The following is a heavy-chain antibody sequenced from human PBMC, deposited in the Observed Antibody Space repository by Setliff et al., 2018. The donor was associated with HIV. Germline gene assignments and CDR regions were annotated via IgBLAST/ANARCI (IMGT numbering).Heavy chain of an antibody. Sequence: ASVKVSCKASGYTFTGYYMHWVRQAPGQGLEWMGWINPNSGGTNYAQKFQGRVTMTRDTSISTAYMELSRLRSDDTAVYYCARVWGCEGGSCSYYYYMDVWGKGTTVTVSS. CDR3: ARVWGCEGGSCSYYYYMDV. D-gene: IGHD2-15*01. J-gene: IGHJ6*03. CDR2: INPNSGGT. CDR1: GYTFTGYY. V-gene: IGHV1-2*02.